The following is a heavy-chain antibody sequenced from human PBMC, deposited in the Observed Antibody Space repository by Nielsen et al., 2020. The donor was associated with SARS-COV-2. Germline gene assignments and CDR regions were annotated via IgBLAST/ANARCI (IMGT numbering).Heavy chain of an antibody. V-gene: IGHV3-30*04. CDR2: ISSDGREK. CDR3: ANFWD. Sequence: GESLKISCAVSAFTFSNYAVHWVRQAPGKGLEWVAVISSDGREKYYADSVRGRFSISRDTSKNTVYLQMNSVRADDTGVYYCANFWDWGQGTLVTVSS. CDR1: AFTFSNYA. J-gene: IGHJ4*02. D-gene: IGHD3-3*01.